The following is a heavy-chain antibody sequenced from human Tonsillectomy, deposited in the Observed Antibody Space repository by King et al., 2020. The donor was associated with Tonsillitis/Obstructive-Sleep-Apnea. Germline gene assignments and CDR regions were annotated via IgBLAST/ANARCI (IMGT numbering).Heavy chain of an antibody. CDR3: AKDQEGVPAANDAFDI. CDR1: GFTFNNYA. CDR2: MSGSGGST. V-gene: IGHV3-23*04. Sequence: VQLVESGGGLVQPGGSLRLSCAASGFTFNNYAMSWVRQAPGKGLEWVSAMSGSGGSTYYADSVNGRFTISRDNSRNTLYLQMNSLRAEDTAVYYCAKDQEGVPAANDAFDIWGQGTMVTVSS. D-gene: IGHD2-2*01. J-gene: IGHJ3*02.